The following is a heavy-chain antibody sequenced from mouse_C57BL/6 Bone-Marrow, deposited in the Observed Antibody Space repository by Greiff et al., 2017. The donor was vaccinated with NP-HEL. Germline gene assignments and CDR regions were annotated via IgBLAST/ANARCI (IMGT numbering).Heavy chain of an antibody. J-gene: IGHJ2*01. CDR1: GYTFTSYW. D-gene: IGHD3-1*01. CDR3: ARSGASGARDFDY. Sequence: QQSCKASGYTFTSYWMHWVKQRPGQGLEWIGEIDPSDSYTNYNQKFKGKSTLTVDKSSSTAYMQLSSLTSEDSAVYYCARSGASGARDFDYWGQGTTLTVSS. CDR2: IDPSDSYT. V-gene: IGHV1-69*01.